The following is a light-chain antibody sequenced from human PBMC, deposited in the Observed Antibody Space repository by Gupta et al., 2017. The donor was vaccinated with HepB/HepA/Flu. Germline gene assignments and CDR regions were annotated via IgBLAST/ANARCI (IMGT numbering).Light chain of an antibody. Sequence: DIQMTQSPSSLSASVGDRVTITCQASQDISNYLNWYQQKPGKAPKLLIYDASNLETGVPSRFSGSGSGKDFTFTSSSRQAEDFAKYYWQQDDNPITFDGGTKVEIK. J-gene: IGKJ4*01. V-gene: IGKV1-33*01. CDR3: QQDDNPIT. CDR2: DAS. CDR1: QDISNY.